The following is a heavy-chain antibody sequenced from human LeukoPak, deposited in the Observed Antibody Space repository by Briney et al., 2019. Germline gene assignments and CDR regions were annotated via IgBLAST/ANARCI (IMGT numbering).Heavy chain of an antibody. D-gene: IGHD1-1*01. CDR2: INSDGSST. J-gene: IGHJ4*02. CDR3: ARGKSGAWID. CDR1: GFTFSSNW. Sequence: GGSLRLSCAASGFTFSSNWMHWVRQAPGKGLVWVSGINSDGSSTKYAELVKGRITISRDNAKNTLYLQMNRLRAEDTAVYHCARGKSGAWIDWGQGTPVTVSS. V-gene: IGHV3-74*03.